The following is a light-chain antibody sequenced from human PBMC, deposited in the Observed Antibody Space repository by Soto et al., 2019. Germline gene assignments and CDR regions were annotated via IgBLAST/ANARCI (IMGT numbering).Light chain of an antibody. CDR2: EVN. V-gene: IGLV2-8*01. CDR3: SSYAGGNVV. Sequence: QSVLTQPPSASGSPGQSVAISCTGTSSDVGAYNYVSWYQQYPGKAPKLMIYEVNERPSGVPDRFSGSKSGNTASLTVSGLQTEDEADYYCSSYAGGNVVFGGGTKVTVL. J-gene: IGLJ2*01. CDR1: SSDVGAYNY.